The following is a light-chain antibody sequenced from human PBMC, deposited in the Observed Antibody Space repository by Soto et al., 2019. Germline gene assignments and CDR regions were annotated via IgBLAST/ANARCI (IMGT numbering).Light chain of an antibody. CDR1: NSDVGGYTY. J-gene: IGLJ1*01. CDR3: SSYTSSSTPYV. CDR2: DVS. V-gene: IGLV2-14*03. Sequence: QYALTQPASVSGSPGQSITISCTGNNSDVGGYTYVSWYQQHPGKAPKHMIYDVSNRPSGVSNRFSGSKSGNTASLTISGLQADDEADYYCSSYTSSSTPYVFGTGTKLTVL.